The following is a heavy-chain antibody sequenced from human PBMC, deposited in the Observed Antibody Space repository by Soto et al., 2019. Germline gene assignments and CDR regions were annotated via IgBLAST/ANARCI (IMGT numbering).Heavy chain of an antibody. Sequence: ASVKVSCKVSGYTLTELSMHWVRQAPGKGLEWMGGFDPEDGETIYAQKFQGRVTMTGNTSTDTAYMELSSLRSEDTAVYYCARKAPLGGSDPWGQGTLVTVSS. D-gene: IGHD3-10*01. V-gene: IGHV1-24*01. CDR1: GYTLTELS. J-gene: IGHJ5*02. CDR3: ARKAPLGGSDP. CDR2: FDPEDGET.